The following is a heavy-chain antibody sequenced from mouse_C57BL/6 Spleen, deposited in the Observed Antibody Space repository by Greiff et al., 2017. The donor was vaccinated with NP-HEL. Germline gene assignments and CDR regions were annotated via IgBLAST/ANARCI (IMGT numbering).Heavy chain of an antibody. CDR1: GFNITDYY. Sequence: VQLQQSGAELVRPGASVKLSCTASGFNITDYYMHWVKQRPEQGLEWIGRIDPEDGDTEYAPKFQGKATMTADTSSNTAYLQLSSLTSEDTAVYYCTTWSYSSSRFAYWGQGTLVTVSA. CDR3: TTWSYSSSRFAY. CDR2: IDPEDGDT. V-gene: IGHV14-1*01. J-gene: IGHJ3*01. D-gene: IGHD1-1*01.